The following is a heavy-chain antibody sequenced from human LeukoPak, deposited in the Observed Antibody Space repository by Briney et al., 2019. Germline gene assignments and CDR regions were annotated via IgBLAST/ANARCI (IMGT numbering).Heavy chain of an antibody. CDR2: ISGSGGST. D-gene: IGHD6-19*01. V-gene: IGHV3-23*01. CDR1: GFAFSNYA. Sequence: GGSLRLSCAASGFAFSNYAMSWVRQAPGNGLEWVSGISGSGGSTYYANSVKGRFTISRDNSKNTLYLQMNSLRAEDTAVYYCARKVAAPDYWGQGTLVTVSS. CDR3: ARKVAAPDY. J-gene: IGHJ4*02.